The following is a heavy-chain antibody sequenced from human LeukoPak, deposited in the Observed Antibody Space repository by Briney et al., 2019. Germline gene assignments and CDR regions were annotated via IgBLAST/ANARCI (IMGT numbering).Heavy chain of an antibody. V-gene: IGHV4-4*07. CDR2: IYSTGST. J-gene: IGHJ4*02. Sequence: PSETLSLTCTVSGGSISSYYWSWIRQPAGKGLEWIGRIYSTGSTNYNPSLKSRVTMSVDTSKNQFSLRLRSVTAADTAVYYCARQIASAGAAGFDFWGQGALVTVSS. CDR1: GGSISSYY. CDR3: ARQIASAGAAGFDF. D-gene: IGHD6-13*01.